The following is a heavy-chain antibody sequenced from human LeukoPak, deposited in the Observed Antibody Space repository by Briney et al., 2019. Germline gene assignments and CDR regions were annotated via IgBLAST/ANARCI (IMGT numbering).Heavy chain of an antibody. V-gene: IGHV6-1*01. Sequence: SQTLSLTCAISGDSVSSSSVAWNWIRQSPSRGLEWLGRTYYRSKWYNDYAESVKSRITINADTSKNQFSLHLNSVTPEDTALYYCARDLSGGISMIRGVINDWGQGTQVTVSS. D-gene: IGHD3-10*01. CDR1: GDSVSSSSVA. J-gene: IGHJ4*02. CDR2: TYYRSKWYN. CDR3: ARDLSGGISMIRGVIND.